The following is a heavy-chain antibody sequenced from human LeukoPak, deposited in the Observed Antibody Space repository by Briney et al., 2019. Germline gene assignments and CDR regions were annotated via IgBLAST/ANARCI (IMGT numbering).Heavy chain of an antibody. J-gene: IGHJ5*02. CDR3: ARGLRITIFGVVKTGFDP. CDR1: GGSFSGYY. Sequence: SETLSLTCAVYGGSFSGYYWSWIRQPPGKGLEWIGEINHSGSTNYNPYLKSRVTISVDTSKNQFSLKLSSVTAADTAVYYCARGLRITIFGVVKTGFDPWGQGTLVTVSS. V-gene: IGHV4-34*01. D-gene: IGHD3-3*01. CDR2: INHSGST.